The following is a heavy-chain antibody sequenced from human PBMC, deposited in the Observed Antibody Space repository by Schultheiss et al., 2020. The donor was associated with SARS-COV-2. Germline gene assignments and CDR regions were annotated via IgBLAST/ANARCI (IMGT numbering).Heavy chain of an antibody. J-gene: IGHJ4*02. CDR3: ASEPIVVVPAAYFDY. CDR2: IYYSGST. Sequence: SETLSLTCTVSGGSISSYYWSCIRQPPGKGLEWIGSIYYSGSTYYNPSLKSRVTISVDTSKNQFSLKLSSVTAADTAVYYCASEPIVVVPAAYFDYWGQGTLVTVSS. V-gene: IGHV4-59*08. CDR1: GGSISSYY. D-gene: IGHD2-2*01.